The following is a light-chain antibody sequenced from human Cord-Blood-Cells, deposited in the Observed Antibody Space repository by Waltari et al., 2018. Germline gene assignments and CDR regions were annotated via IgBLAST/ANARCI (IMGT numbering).Light chain of an antibody. CDR3: LLSYSGARFWV. J-gene: IGLJ3*02. Sequence: QAVVTQEPSLTVSPGGTVTLTSGSSTGAVTSGHYPYWFQQKPGQAPRTLIYDQSNKHSWTPARFSGSLLGGKAALTLSGAQPEDEAEYYCLLSYSGARFWVFGGGTKLTVL. V-gene: IGLV7-46*01. CDR2: DQS. CDR1: TGAVTSGHY.